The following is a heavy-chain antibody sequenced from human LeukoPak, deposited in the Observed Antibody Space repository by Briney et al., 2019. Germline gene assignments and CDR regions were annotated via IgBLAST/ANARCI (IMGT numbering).Heavy chain of an antibody. CDR1: GGSINSYY. CDR3: ARGGSTSVNWFDP. D-gene: IGHD2-2*01. V-gene: IGHV4-59*12. Sequence: SETLSLTCTVSGGSINSYYWSWIRQPPGKGLEYIGYIYYSGSTNYNPSLKSRVTISVDTSKNQFSLKLSSVTAADTAVYYCARGGSTSVNWFDPWGQGTLVTVSS. J-gene: IGHJ5*02. CDR2: IYYSGST.